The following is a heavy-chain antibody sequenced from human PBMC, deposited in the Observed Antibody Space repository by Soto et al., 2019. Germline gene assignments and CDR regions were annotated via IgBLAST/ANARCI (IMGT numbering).Heavy chain of an antibody. CDR1: GYTFTSYG. V-gene: IGHV1-18*04. CDR2: ISAYNGNT. Sequence: EASVKVSCKASGYTFTSYGISWVRQAPGQGLEWMGWISAYNGNTNYAQKLQGRVTMTTDTSTSTAYMELRSLRSDDTAVYYCARDSVAVAGTNWFDPWGQGTLVTVSS. J-gene: IGHJ5*02. CDR3: ARDSVAVAGTNWFDP. D-gene: IGHD6-19*01.